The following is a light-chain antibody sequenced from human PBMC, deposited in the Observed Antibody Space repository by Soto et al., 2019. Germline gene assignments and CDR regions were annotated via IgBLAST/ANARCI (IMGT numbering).Light chain of an antibody. CDR1: SGSVSTSYY. V-gene: IGLV8-61*01. CDR2: STN. J-gene: IGLJ3*02. CDR3: VLYMGSGIFWV. Sequence: QAVVTQERSFSVSPGGTVTLTCGLSSGSVSTSYYPSWYQQTPGQAPRTLIYSTNTRSSGVPDRFSGSILGNKAALTITGAQADDESDYYCVLYMGSGIFWVFGGGTQLTV.